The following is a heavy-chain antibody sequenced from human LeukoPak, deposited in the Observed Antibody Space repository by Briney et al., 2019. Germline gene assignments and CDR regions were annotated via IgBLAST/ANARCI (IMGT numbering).Heavy chain of an antibody. J-gene: IGHJ4*02. Sequence: SVKVSCKASGSTFSSYAISWVRQAPGQGLEWMGGIIPIFGTANYAQKFQGRVTITADESTSTAYMELSSLRSEDTAVYYCAVRPKVGATVWPFDYWGQGTLVTVSS. CDR3: AVRPKVGATVWPFDY. CDR1: GSTFSSYA. V-gene: IGHV1-69*13. CDR2: IIPIFGTA. D-gene: IGHD1-26*01.